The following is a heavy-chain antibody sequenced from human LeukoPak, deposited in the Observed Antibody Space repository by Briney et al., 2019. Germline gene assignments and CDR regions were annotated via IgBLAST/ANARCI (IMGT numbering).Heavy chain of an antibody. CDR3: ARKNSSSSFDY. CDR1: GASISPDY. CDR2: IHYSGST. D-gene: IGHD6-6*01. J-gene: IGHJ4*02. V-gene: IGHV4-59*01. Sequence: SETLSLTCTVSGASISPDYWGWIRQPPGKGLEFIGYIHYSGSTNYNPSLKSRVTISVDTSKNQFSLKLSSVTAADTAVYYCARKNSSSSFDYWGQGTLVTVSS.